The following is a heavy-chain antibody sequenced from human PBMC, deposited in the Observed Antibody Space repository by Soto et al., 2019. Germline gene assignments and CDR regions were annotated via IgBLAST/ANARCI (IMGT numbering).Heavy chain of an antibody. J-gene: IGHJ4*02. Sequence: QLQLQDSVSGLVKPSQTLSLTCSVSGDSISSGGYSWNWIRQPPGKGLEWIGYIYHSGGTDYTPSLKSRATITVDSYNNQFSLKLSSVTAADTAVYYCARDSRSGYSLDYWGKGTLVTVSS. CDR2: IYHSGGT. CDR1: GDSISSGGYS. D-gene: IGHD3-22*01. CDR3: ARDSRSGYSLDY. V-gene: IGHV4-30-2*01.